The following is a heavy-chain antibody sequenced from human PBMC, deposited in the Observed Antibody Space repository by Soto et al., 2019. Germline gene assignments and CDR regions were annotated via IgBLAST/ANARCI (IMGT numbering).Heavy chain of an antibody. CDR2: ISWNSGSI. Sequence: LRLSCAASGFTFDDYAMHWVRQAPGKGLEWVSGISWNSGSIGYADSVKGRFTISRDNAKNSLYLQMNSLRAEDTALYYCAKAITIFGVAQGSMATYGMDVWGQGTTVTVSS. J-gene: IGHJ6*02. V-gene: IGHV3-9*01. D-gene: IGHD3-3*01. CDR3: AKAITIFGVAQGSMATYGMDV. CDR1: GFTFDDYA.